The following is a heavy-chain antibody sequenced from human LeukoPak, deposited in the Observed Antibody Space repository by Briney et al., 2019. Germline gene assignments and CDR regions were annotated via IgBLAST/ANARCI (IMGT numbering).Heavy chain of an antibody. D-gene: IGHD2-15*01. Sequence: GGSLRLSCEASGFTFCKYWMSWVRQAPGKRLEWVTNIKGDGSEIYYVDSVKGRFTISRDNDKNSLYLQMNNLRAEDTAVYYCARHGSSLDYWGQGALVTVSS. CDR2: IKGDGSEI. CDR3: ARHGSSLDY. J-gene: IGHJ4*02. V-gene: IGHV3-7*01. CDR1: GFTFCKYW.